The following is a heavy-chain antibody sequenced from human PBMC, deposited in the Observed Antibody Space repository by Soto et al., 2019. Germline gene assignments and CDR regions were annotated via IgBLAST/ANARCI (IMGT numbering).Heavy chain of an antibody. Sequence: PGGSLRLSCAASGFTFNNYAMSWFRQAPGKGLEWVSAISYSGDRTFYADSAKGRFTISRDNSKNTLYLEMKSLRAEDTAIYYCAKVTIEVPAPGTAVWGQGTTVTVSS. V-gene: IGHV3-23*01. CDR2: ISYSGDRT. CDR1: GFTFNNYA. D-gene: IGHD6-13*01. J-gene: IGHJ6*02. CDR3: AKVTIEVPAPGTAV.